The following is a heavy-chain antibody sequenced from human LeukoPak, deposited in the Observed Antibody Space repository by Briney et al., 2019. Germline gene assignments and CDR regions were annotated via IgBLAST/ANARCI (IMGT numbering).Heavy chain of an antibody. Sequence: SETLSLTCAVYGGSFSGYYWSWIRQPPGKGLEWIGEINHSGSTNYNPSLKSRVTISVDTSKNQFSLKLSSVTAADTAVYYCARSRSVKRGLYYYYLDVWGKGTTVTVSS. V-gene: IGHV4-34*01. CDR2: INHSGST. CDR1: GGSFSGYY. CDR3: ARSRSVKRGLYYYYLDV. J-gene: IGHJ6*03. D-gene: IGHD3-16*01.